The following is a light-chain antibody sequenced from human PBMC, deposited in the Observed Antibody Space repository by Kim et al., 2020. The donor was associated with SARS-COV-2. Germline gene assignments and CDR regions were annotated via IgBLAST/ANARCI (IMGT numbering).Light chain of an antibody. Sequence: SVKLTCTLSRGHSDYAIAWHQQQPEKGPRFLMKLNSDGSHVKADGIPDRFSGYSSGTDRYLTISSLQSEDEADYYCQTWGTGIHWIFGGGTQLTVL. J-gene: IGLJ2*01. V-gene: IGLV4-69*01. CDR3: QTWGTGIHWI. CDR1: RGHSDYA. CDR2: LNSDGSH.